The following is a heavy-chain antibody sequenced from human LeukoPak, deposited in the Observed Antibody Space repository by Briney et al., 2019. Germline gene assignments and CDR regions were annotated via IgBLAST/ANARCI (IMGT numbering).Heavy chain of an antibody. CDR3: ARLHDRSGYYSHVFSYYMDV. V-gene: IGHV5-51*01. CDR1: GYSFTNYW. Sequence: GESLKISCTGSGYSFTNYWIGWVRQMPGKGLEWMGNIYPGDSHTKYSPSFQGQIIISADKSISTAYLQWSSLKASDTAMYYCARLHDRSGYYSHVFSYYMDVWGKGTTVTVSS. J-gene: IGHJ6*03. CDR2: IYPGDSHT. D-gene: IGHD3-22*01.